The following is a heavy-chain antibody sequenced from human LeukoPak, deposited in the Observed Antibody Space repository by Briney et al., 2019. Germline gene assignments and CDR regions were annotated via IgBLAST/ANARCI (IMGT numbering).Heavy chain of an antibody. J-gene: IGHJ4*02. CDR1: GGSFTNYY. CDR3: ARADHLGNDY. D-gene: IGHD1-1*01. CDR2: IYHSGST. V-gene: IGHV4-34*01. Sequence: SETLSLTCAVYGGSFTNYYWTWIRQPPGGGLEWIGSIYHSGSTYYNPSLKSRVTISVDTSKNQFSLKLSSVTAADTAVYYCARADHLGNDYWGQGTLVIVSS.